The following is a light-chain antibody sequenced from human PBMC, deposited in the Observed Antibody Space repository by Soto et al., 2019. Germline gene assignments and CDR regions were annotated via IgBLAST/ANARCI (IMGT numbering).Light chain of an antibody. V-gene: IGLV1-47*02. CDR1: SSNIGSNY. Sequence: QSVLTQQPSASGSPGQKVTISCSGSSSNIGSNYVYWYQQLPGTAPKLLIYSDNQRPSGFTDGSSGSKSGTSASQAISGLRSVEEEDYYCQSWDDSLSGRVVFGGGTKLTVL. CDR2: SDN. CDR3: QSWDDSLSGRVV. J-gene: IGLJ2*01.